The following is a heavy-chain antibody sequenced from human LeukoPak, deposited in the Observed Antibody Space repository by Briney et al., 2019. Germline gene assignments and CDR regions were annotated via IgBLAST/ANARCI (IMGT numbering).Heavy chain of an antibody. J-gene: IGHJ4*02. CDR1: GGSISSYH. CDR3: ARAGRGTAIDY. V-gene: IGHV4-59*08. D-gene: IGHD5-18*01. Sequence: PSETLSLTCTVSGGSISSYHWSWIRQPPGKGLEWIGYIYYSGSTNYNPSLKSRVTTSVDTSKNQFSLKLSSVTAADTAVYYCARAGRGTAIDYWGQGTLVTVSS. CDR2: IYYSGST.